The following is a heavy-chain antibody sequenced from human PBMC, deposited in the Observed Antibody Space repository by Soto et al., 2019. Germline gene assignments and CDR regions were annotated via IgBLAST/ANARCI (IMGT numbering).Heavy chain of an antibody. CDR1: GGSFSGYY. Sequence: QVQLQQWGAGLLKPSETLSLTCAVYGGSFSGYYWGWIRQPPGKWLEWIGEINHSGSTNYNPSLKSRVTISVDTSKNQFSLKLSSVTAADTAVYYCARAPRRGLERQRFFDYWGQGTLVTVSS. J-gene: IGHJ4*02. D-gene: IGHD1-1*01. CDR2: INHSGST. V-gene: IGHV4-34*01. CDR3: ARAPRRGLERQRFFDY.